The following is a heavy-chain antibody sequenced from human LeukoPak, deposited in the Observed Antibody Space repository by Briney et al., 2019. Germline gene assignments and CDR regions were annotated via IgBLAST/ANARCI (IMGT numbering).Heavy chain of an antibody. CDR1: GYTFTGYY. CDR2: INPNSGGT. CDR3: ARGREVTIFGVVIGGGFDY. Sequence: GASVKVSCKASGYTFTGYYMHWVRQAPGQGLEWMGWINPNSGGTNYAQKFQGRVTMTRDTSISTVYMELSRLRSDDTAVYYCARGREVTIFGVVIGGGFDYWGQGTLVTVSS. V-gene: IGHV1-2*02. J-gene: IGHJ4*02. D-gene: IGHD3-3*01.